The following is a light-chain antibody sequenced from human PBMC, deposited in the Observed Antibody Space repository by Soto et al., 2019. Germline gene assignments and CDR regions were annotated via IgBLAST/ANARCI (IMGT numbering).Light chain of an antibody. J-gene: IGKJ5*01. CDR2: GAS. V-gene: IGKV3-15*01. CDR3: QQYNNWPLIT. Sequence: IVLTQSPATLSVSPGERATLSCRASQGVSSNLAWYQQKRGQAPRLLIYGASTRATGIPARFSGSGSGTEFTLTISSLQSEDFAVYHCQQYNNWPLITFGQGTRLEIK. CDR1: QGVSSN.